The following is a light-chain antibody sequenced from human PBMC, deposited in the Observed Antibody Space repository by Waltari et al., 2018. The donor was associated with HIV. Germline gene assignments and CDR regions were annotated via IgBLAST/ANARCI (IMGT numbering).Light chain of an antibody. CDR3: TSYTSTPITSGVV. Sequence: QSALIQPASVSGSPGQSITISCTGTNSAVVIHHSNYVSWYQRHPGKVPKLLIYDVSNRPSGVSNRFSGSKSGSTASLTISGLQVEDEADYFCTSYTSTPITSGVVFGGGTTVTVL. V-gene: IGLV2-14*03. CDR1: NSAVVIHHSNY. CDR2: DVS. J-gene: IGLJ2*01.